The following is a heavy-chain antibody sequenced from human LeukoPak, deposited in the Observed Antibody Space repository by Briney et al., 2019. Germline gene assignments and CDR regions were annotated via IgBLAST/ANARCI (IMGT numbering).Heavy chain of an antibody. CDR1: GYSFTSYW. CDR3: ARQSLDATTSWFDP. J-gene: IGHJ5*02. CDR2: IYPGDSDT. Sequence: GASLQISCKGSGYSFTSYWIGWVRQLPGKGLEWMGIIYPGDSDTRYSPSFQGQVTISADKSISTAYLQWSSLKASDTAMYYCARQSLDATTSWFDPWGQGTLVTVFS. D-gene: IGHD1-1*01. V-gene: IGHV5-51*01.